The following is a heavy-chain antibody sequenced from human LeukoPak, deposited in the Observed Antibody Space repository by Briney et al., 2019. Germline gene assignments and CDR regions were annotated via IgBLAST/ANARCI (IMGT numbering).Heavy chain of an antibody. D-gene: IGHD5-18*01. J-gene: IGHJ5*02. CDR2: INAGSTLI. CDR1: GFSFSGYS. V-gene: IGHV3-48*04. Sequence: GGSLRLSCGASGFSFSGYSYNWVRQAPGKGLEWLSYINAGSTLIYYADSVKGRFTISRDDAKESLSLQMDSLRVEDMAVYYCAREQGYSYEGYWSDPWGQGTLVTVSS. CDR3: AREQGYSYEGYWSDP.